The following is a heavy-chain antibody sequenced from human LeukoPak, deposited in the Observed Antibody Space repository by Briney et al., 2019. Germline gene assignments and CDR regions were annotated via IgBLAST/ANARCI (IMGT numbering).Heavy chain of an antibody. J-gene: IGHJ4*02. Sequence: GGSLRLSCAASGFTFSSYAMSWVRQAPGKGLEWVSAISGSGGTTYYADSVKGRFTISRDNSKNTLYLQMNSLRADDTAVYYCAKGPYSGSYYVLDYWGQGTLVTVSS. CDR3: AKGPYSGSYYVLDY. CDR1: GFTFSSYA. CDR2: ISGSGGTT. V-gene: IGHV3-23*01. D-gene: IGHD1-26*01.